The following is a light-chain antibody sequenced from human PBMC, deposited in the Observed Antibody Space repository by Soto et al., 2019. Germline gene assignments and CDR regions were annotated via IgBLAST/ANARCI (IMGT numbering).Light chain of an antibody. J-gene: IGLJ3*02. Sequence: QSVLTQPASVSGSPGQSITISCTGTSSDVGTYNYVSWYQHRPGKAPKLMIYDVSYRPSGVSNRFSGSKSANTASLTISGLQAEDEADYYCSSYTTSNNQVFGGGTKRTVL. CDR3: SSYTTSNNQV. V-gene: IGLV2-14*01. CDR2: DVS. CDR1: SSDVGTYNY.